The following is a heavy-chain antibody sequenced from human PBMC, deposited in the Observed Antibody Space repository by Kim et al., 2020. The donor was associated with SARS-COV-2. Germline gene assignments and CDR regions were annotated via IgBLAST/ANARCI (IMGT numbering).Heavy chain of an antibody. CDR1: GFTFSSYG. Sequence: GGSLRLSCAASGFTFSSYGMHWVRQAPGKGLEWVAVISYDGSNKYYADSVKGRFTISRDNSKNTLYLQMNSLRAEDTAVYYCARDGRPSRRYYYGSGSFEGFDYWGQGTLVTVSS. J-gene: IGHJ4*02. CDR2: ISYDGSNK. V-gene: IGHV3-33*05. D-gene: IGHD3-10*01. CDR3: ARDGRPSRRYYYGSGSFEGFDY.